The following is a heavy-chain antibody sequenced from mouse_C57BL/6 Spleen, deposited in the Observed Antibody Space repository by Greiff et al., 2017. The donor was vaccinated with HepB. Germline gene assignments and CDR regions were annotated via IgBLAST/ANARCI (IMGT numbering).Heavy chain of an antibody. CDR3: ARLSWDGD. CDR2: IDPSDSYT. J-gene: IGHJ2*01. Sequence: QVQLQQPGAELVMPGASVKLSCKASGYTFTSYWMHWVKQRPGPGLEWIGEIDPSDSYTNYNQKFKGKSTLTVDKSSSTAYMQLSSLTSEDSAVYYGARLSWDGDWGEGTTLTVSS. CDR1: GYTFTSYW. V-gene: IGHV1-69*01. D-gene: IGHD4-1*01.